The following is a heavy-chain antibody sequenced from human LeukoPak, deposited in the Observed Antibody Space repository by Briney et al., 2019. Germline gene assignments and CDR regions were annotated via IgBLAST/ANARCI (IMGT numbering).Heavy chain of an antibody. CDR3: ARGPYSYDSSGAFDI. V-gene: IGHV4-61*02. CDR1: GDSISSGDYY. J-gene: IGHJ3*02. CDR2: ISSSGST. D-gene: IGHD3-22*01. Sequence: SETLSLTCTVSGDSISSGDYYWSWLRLPAGKGLEWIGRISSSGSTNYNPSLKSRVTISVDTTKNQFSLKLSSVTAADTAVYFCARGPYSYDSSGAFDIWGQGTMVTVSS.